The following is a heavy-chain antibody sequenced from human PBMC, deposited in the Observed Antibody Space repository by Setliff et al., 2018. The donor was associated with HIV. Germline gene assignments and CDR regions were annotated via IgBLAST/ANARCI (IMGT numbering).Heavy chain of an antibody. J-gene: IGHJ3*02. CDR2: FNSDIGGT. CDR3: ARDYTHVFDI. Sequence: GASVKVSCKASGYTFSDNCIHWVRQAPGRGLEWMAWFNSDIGGTNYAENFQGRVTVTMDTSINTVYLEVNGLKSDDTAVYYCARDYTHVFDIWGQGTMVTVSS. CDR1: GYTFSDNC. V-gene: IGHV1-2*02.